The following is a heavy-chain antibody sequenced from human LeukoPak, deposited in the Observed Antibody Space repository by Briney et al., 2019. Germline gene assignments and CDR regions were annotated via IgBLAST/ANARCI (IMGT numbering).Heavy chain of an antibody. Sequence: QSGGSLRLSCAASGFIFSIYCVHWVRQAPGKGLVWVSSIKSDGSNTNYADSVKGRFTISRENAKNTLYLQMNTLRAEGTGAYYCASLDYWGQGTPVTVSS. V-gene: IGHV3-74*01. CDR1: GFIFSIYC. CDR2: IKSDGSNT. J-gene: IGHJ4*02. CDR3: ASLDY.